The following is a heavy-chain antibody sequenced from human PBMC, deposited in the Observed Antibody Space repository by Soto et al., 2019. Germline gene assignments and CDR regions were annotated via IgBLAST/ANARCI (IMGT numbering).Heavy chain of an antibody. D-gene: IGHD6-6*01. V-gene: IGHV3-7*01. CDR1: GFTFSSYW. J-gene: IGHJ6*03. CDR3: ARVWSSSSPYYYYYMDV. CDR2: IKQDGSEK. Sequence: GGSLRLSCAASGFTFSSYWMSWVRQAPGKGLEWVANIKQDGSEKYYVDSVKGRFTISRDNAKNSLYLQMNSLRAEDTAVYYCARVWSSSSPYYYYYMDVWGKGTTVTVSS.